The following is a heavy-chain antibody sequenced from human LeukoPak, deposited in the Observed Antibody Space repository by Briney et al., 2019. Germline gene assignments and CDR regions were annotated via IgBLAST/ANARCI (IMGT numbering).Heavy chain of an antibody. CDR3: AHRAHYYDSSGYNH. Sequence: SVKVSCKASGGTFSSYAISWVRQAPGQGLEWMGGIIPIFGTANYAQKFQGRVTITADESTSTAYMELSSLRSEDTAVYYCAHRAHYYDSSGYNHWGQGTLVTVSS. J-gene: IGHJ5*02. D-gene: IGHD3-22*01. CDR1: GGTFSSYA. V-gene: IGHV1-69*01. CDR2: IIPIFGTA.